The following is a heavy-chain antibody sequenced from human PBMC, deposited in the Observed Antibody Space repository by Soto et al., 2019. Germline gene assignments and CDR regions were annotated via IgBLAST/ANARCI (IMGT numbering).Heavy chain of an antibody. Sequence: EVQLLESGGGLVQPGGSLRLSCEASGFIFSSYAMSWVRQAPGKGLEWVSAISGSGGSTYYADSVKGRFTISRDNSKNTLYLQMNSLRAEDTAVYYCSGYSGGYYGMDVWGQGTTVTVSS. V-gene: IGHV3-23*01. D-gene: IGHD3-22*01. J-gene: IGHJ6*02. CDR3: SGYSGGYYGMDV. CDR2: ISGSGGST. CDR1: GFIFSSYA.